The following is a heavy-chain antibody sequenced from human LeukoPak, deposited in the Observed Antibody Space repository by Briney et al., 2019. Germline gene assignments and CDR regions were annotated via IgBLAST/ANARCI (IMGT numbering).Heavy chain of an antibody. CDR2: IYYRGTT. CDR3: AKNGQSGFSFDP. CDR1: GGSISSYY. V-gene: IGHV4-59*12. J-gene: IGHJ5*02. Sequence: PSETLSLTCTVSGGSISSYYWSWIRQPPGKGLEWVGQIYYRGTTNYNPSLKSRVTISIDTSKNQFSLKLTSMTAADTAVYYCAKNGQSGFSFDPWGQGTLVTVSS. D-gene: IGHD3-3*01.